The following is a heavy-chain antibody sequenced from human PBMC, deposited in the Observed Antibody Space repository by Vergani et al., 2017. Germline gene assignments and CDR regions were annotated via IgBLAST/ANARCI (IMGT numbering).Heavy chain of an antibody. V-gene: IGHV1-69*04. Sequence: QVQLVQSGAEVKKPGASVKVSCKASGGTFSSYAISWVRQAPGQGLEWMGRIIPILGIANYAQKFQGRVTITADKSTSTAYMELSSLRSEDTAVYYCARVASYGVGCNDYWGQGTLVTVSS. CDR3: ARVASYGVGCNDY. CDR2: IIPILGIA. D-gene: IGHD5-18*01. J-gene: IGHJ4*02. CDR1: GGTFSSYA.